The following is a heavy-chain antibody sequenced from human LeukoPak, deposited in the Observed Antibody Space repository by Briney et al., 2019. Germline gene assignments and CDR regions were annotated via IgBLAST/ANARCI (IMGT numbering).Heavy chain of an antibody. CDR3: NWFDP. CDR2: MYSGGST. CDR1: GFTVSSNY. Sequence: PGGSLRLSRAVSGFTVSSNYMNWVHQAPGKGLEWVSVMYSGGSTYYADSVKGRFTISRDLRAEDTAVYYCARDLGQYYDTSDNWFDPWGQGTLVTVSS. D-gene: IGHD3-22*01. V-gene: IGHV3-53*01. J-gene: IGHJ5*02.